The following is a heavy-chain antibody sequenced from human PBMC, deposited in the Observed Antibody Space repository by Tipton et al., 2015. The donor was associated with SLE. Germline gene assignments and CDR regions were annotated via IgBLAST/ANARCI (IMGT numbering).Heavy chain of an antibody. V-gene: IGHV4-34*01. CDR2: INHSGST. Sequence: TLSLTCAVYGGSFSGYYWSWIRQPPGKGLEWIGEINHSGSTNYNPSLKSRVTISVDTSKNQFSLMLSSVTAADTAVYYCASRYCSSTSCTYYFDYWGQGTLVTVSS. J-gene: IGHJ4*02. CDR1: GGSFSGYY. D-gene: IGHD2-2*01. CDR3: ASRYCSSTSCTYYFDY.